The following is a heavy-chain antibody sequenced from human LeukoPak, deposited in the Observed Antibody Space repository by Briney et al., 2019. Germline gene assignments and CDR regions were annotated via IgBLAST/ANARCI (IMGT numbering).Heavy chain of an antibody. J-gene: IGHJ5*02. Sequence: PSETLSLTCTVSGDSISSGSYYWGWIRQPPGTGLEWIGSIFHSGSTYYNPSLKSRVTISVDTSKNQFSLRLSSVTAADTAVYYCARTTVDNWFDPWGQGTLVTVSS. CDR1: GDSISSGSYY. CDR3: ARTTVDNWFDP. CDR2: IFHSGST. V-gene: IGHV4-39*01. D-gene: IGHD4-23*01.